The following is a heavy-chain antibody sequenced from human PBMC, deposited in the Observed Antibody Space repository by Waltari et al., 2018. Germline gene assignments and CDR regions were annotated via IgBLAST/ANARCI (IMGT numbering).Heavy chain of an antibody. V-gene: IGHV1-2*06. D-gene: IGHD3-3*01. CDR1: GYTFTDFF. CDR3: ARSGGGTTTFGVAE. Sequence: QVQLVQSGAEVKKSGASVMVSCKASGYTFTDFFIHWVQQAPGQGLEWMGRINPNSGDTSYAQRFQGRVTMTGDTSITTAYMELTGLRSDDTAIYYCARSGGGTTTFGVAEWGQGSLVTVSS. CDR2: INPNSGDT. J-gene: IGHJ4*02.